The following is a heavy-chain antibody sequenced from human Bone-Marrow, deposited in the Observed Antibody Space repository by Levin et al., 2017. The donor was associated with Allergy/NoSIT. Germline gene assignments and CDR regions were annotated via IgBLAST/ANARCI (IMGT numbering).Heavy chain of an antibody. CDR1: GFTFTTAW. CDR3: TADFLYHYMGV. Sequence: GGSLRLSCAASGFTFTTAWMNWVRQRPGKGLEWVGRIKSKPDGGTTDYAAPLKGRFTVSRDDSRNTFYLQMNSLKTEDTAVYYCTADFLYHYMGVWGKGTTVTVSS. CDR2: IKSKPDGGTT. J-gene: IGHJ6*03. V-gene: IGHV3-15*01.